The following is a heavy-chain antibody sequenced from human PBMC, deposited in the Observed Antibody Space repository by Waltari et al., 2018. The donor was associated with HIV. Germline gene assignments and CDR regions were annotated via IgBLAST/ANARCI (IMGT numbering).Heavy chain of an antibody. D-gene: IGHD5-18*01. CDR1: GGSISSGSYY. J-gene: IGHJ3*02. Sequence: QVQLQESGPGLVKPLQTLSLTCTVSGGSISSGSYYWNWIRQPAGKGLEWIGRIYPSGSTNYNPSLKSRVTISVDTSKNQFSLKLSSVTAADTAVYYCARSRYGVDAFDIWGQGTMVTVSS. CDR2: IYPSGST. CDR3: ARSRYGVDAFDI. V-gene: IGHV4-61*02.